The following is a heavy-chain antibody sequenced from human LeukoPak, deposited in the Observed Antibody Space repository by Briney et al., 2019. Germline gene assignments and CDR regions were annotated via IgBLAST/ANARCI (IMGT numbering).Heavy chain of an antibody. CDR2: IYRDGKT. CDR1: GFSISNGYF. CDR3: ARVYPRVVGSYYFDF. V-gene: IGHV4-38-2*01. J-gene: IGHJ4*02. Sequence: PSETLSLTCGVPGFSISNGYFWGWIRQPPGKGLEWIGSIYRDGKTYYNPSLLSRVIMSVDTSKNQFSLNLNSVTAADTALYYCARVYPRVVGSYYFDFWGQGTPVTVSS. D-gene: IGHD2-15*01.